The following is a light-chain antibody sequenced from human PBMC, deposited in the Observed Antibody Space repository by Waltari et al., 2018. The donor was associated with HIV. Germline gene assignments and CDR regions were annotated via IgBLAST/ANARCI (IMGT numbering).Light chain of an antibody. CDR2: EGS. Sequence: QSALTQPASASGSPGQSITIPCTGRSSDVGGYDLVSWYQQHPGKAPNLMIYEGSKRPSGVSNRFSGSKSGNTASLTVSGLQAEDEADYHCCSYAGSSTWVFGGGTKLTVL. V-gene: IGLV2-23*01. CDR3: CSYAGSSTWV. CDR1: SSDVGGYDL. J-gene: IGLJ3*02.